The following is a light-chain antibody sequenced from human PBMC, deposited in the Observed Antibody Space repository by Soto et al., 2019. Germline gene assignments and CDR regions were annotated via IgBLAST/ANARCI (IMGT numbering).Light chain of an antibody. CDR3: VLYMGNGISL. V-gene: IGLV8-61*01. CDR1: SGSVSSSNY. Sequence: QAVVTQEPSFSVSPGGTVTLTCALSSGSVSSSNYPTWYQQTPGQAPRTLIYFPGTRSSGVPDRFSGSILGNKAALTIRGAQADDESLYYRVLYMGNGISLFGGGTKVTVL. CDR2: FPG. J-gene: IGLJ3*02.